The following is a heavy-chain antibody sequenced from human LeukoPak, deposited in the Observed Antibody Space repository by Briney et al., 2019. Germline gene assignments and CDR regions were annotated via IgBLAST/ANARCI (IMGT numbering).Heavy chain of an antibody. D-gene: IGHD3-9*01. CDR2: ISWNSGSI. V-gene: IGHV3-9*01. Sequence: GGSLRLSCAASGFTFDDYAMHWVRQAPGKGLEWVSGISWNSGSIGYADSVKGRFTISRDNAKNSLYLQMNSLRAEDTALYYCAKVHSKYYDILTGHDAFDIWGQGTMVTVSS. CDR3: AKVHSKYYDILTGHDAFDI. J-gene: IGHJ3*02. CDR1: GFTFDDYA.